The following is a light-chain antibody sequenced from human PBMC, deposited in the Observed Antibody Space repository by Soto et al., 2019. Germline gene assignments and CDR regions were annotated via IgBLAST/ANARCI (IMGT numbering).Light chain of an antibody. J-gene: IGLJ3*02. Sequence: QSVLTQPPSASGSPGQSVTISCTGTSSDVGGYNYVSWYQQHPGKAPKLMIYEVSKRPSGVPDRFSGSKSGNTASLTVSGLQVEDEAVYYCSSYAGSNNLGVFGGGTKLTVL. CDR1: SSDVGGYNY. CDR2: EVS. V-gene: IGLV2-8*01. CDR3: SSYAGSNNLGV.